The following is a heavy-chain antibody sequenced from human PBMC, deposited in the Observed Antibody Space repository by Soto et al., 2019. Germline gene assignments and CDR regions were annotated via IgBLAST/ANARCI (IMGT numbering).Heavy chain of an antibody. CDR2: ISAYNGNT. Sequence: ASVKVSCKASGYTFTSYAIHWVRQAPGQGLEWMGWISAYNGNTNYAQKLQGRVTMTTDTSTSTAYMELSSLRSEDTAVYYCARDVAALEYWGQGTLVTVYS. V-gene: IGHV1-18*01. J-gene: IGHJ4*02. D-gene: IGHD6-13*01. CDR1: GYTFTSYA. CDR3: ARDVAALEY.